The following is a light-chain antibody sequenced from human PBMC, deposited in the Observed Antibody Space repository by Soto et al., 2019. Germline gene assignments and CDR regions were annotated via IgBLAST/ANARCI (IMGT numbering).Light chain of an antibody. V-gene: IGLV2-23*02. J-gene: IGLJ1*01. CDR3: CSYAGRSDYV. Sequence: QSALTQPASVSGSPGQSITISCTGTNSNVGNYNLVSWYQQHPGRAPKLLIYEVTKRPSGVSNRSSASKSGNTASLTISGLQAEDEADYYCCSYAGRSDYVFGTGTKVTVL. CDR2: EVT. CDR1: NSNVGNYNL.